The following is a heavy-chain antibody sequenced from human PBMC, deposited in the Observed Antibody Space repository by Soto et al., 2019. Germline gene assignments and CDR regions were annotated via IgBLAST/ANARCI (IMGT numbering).Heavy chain of an antibody. D-gene: IGHD2-15*01. CDR3: AREEVVAATRLLDY. CDR1: GGSISSGGYY. V-gene: IGHV4-31*03. J-gene: IGHJ4*02. CDR2: IYYSGST. Sequence: QVQLQESGPGLVKPSQTLSLTCTVSGGSISSGGYYWSWIRQHPGKGLEWMGYIYYSGSTYYNPPLKSRITMSVDTSKNQFSLKLSSVTAADTAVYYCAREEVVAATRLLDYWGQGTLVTVSS.